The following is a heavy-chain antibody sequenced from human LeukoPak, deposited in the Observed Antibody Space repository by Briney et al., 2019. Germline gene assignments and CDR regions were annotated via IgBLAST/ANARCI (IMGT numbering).Heavy chain of an antibody. Sequence: PGGSLRLSCAASGLPFSTYSMNWVRQAPGKGLEWVSTISRTSSYIYEADSVKGRFTISRDNANNSLYLQMNNVRDDDTAVYYRVTRASVNGKTRFWGQGTLVTVSS. D-gene: IGHD1/OR15-1a*01. CDR3: VTRASVNGKTRF. J-gene: IGHJ4*02. CDR1: GLPFSTYS. CDR2: ISRTSSYI. V-gene: IGHV3-21*01.